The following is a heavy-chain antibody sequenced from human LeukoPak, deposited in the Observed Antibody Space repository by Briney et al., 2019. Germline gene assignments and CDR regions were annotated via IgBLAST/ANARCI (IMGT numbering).Heavy chain of an antibody. CDR3: ARRRDIGWFDP. V-gene: IGHV4-39*01. CDR2: IYYSGST. D-gene: IGHD2-15*01. J-gene: IGHJ5*02. Sequence: TLSLTCTVSGGSISSSSYYWGWIRQPPGKGLEWVGSIYYSGSTYYNPSLKSRVTISVDTSKNQFSLKLSSGTAADTAVYYCARRRDIGWFDPWGQGTLVTVSS. CDR1: GGSISSSSYY.